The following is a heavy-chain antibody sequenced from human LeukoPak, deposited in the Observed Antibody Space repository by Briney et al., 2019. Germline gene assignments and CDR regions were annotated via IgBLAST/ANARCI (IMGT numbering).Heavy chain of an antibody. V-gene: IGHV3-30*02. CDR3: AKDRQSWTSYGNGGDY. J-gene: IGHJ4*02. CDR1: GFTFGSYG. D-gene: IGHD2-2*01. Sequence: GGSLRLSCATSGFTFGSYGMHWVRQAPGKGLEWVAFIRYDGSNKYCADSVKGRFTISRDSSKDTVYLQMNSLRAEDTAVYYCAKDRQSWTSYGNGGDYWGQGTLVTVSS. CDR2: IRYDGSNK.